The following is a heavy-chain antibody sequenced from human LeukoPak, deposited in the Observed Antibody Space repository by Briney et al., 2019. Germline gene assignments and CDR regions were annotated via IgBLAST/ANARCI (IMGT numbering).Heavy chain of an antibody. CDR3: ARRRYYDSTGYLD. CDR2: IYYTGRT. J-gene: IGHJ1*01. V-gene: IGHV4-39*01. Sequence: SETLSLTCTVSGGYISSSSYYWGWIRQPPGKGLEWIVDIYYTGRTYYNSSLKSRLTISIDTSKNQFSLKLASVTAADTAVYYCARRRYYDSTGYLDWGQGTLITVSS. CDR1: GGYISSSSYY. D-gene: IGHD3-22*01.